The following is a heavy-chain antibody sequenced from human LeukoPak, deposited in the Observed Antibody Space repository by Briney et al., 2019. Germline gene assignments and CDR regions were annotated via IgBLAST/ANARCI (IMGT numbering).Heavy chain of an antibody. J-gene: IGHJ6*02. CDR1: GYTFTSYY. Sequence: GASVKVSCKASGYTFTSYYMHWVRQAPGQGLEWMGIINPSGGSTSCAQKFQGRVTMTRDTSTSTAYMELRSLRSDDTAVYYCARDEYGMDVWGQGTTVTVSS. CDR3: ARDEYGMDV. V-gene: IGHV1-46*01. CDR2: INPSGGST.